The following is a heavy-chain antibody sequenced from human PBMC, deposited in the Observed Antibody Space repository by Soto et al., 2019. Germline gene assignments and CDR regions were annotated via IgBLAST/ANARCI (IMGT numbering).Heavy chain of an antibody. CDR3: AKNGQPPYYYYGMDV. CDR2: VSGYNGDT. Sequence: QGQLVQSGPEVKKPGASVKVSCKASGYTFSRYGISWVRQAPGQGLEWMGWVSGYNGDTKYAQKAHGRVTITIDTSTYTAYMELSSLPSDDTAKYYCAKNGQPPYYYYGMDVWGQGTTVTVSS. V-gene: IGHV1-18*01. CDR1: GYTFSRYG. D-gene: IGHD2-8*01. J-gene: IGHJ6*02.